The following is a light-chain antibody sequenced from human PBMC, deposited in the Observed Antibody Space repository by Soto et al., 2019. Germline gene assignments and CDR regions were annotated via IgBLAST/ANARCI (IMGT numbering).Light chain of an antibody. CDR1: SDDVGAYDY. J-gene: IGLJ2*01. Sequence: QSALTQPRSVSGSPGQSVTISCTGTSDDVGAYDYVSWYQQHPGKAPKRMIYAVTKRPPGVPDRFSGSKSGNTASLTISGLQAEDEADYYCCAYAYSHVVFGGGTKVTVL. CDR2: AVT. CDR3: CAYAYSHVV. V-gene: IGLV2-11*01.